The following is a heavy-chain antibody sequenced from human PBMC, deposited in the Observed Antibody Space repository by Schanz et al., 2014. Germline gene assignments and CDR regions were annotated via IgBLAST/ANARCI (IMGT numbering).Heavy chain of an antibody. J-gene: IGHJ6*02. CDR3: ARRGVDGLDV. D-gene: IGHD3-10*01. CDR2: ISWNSGNI. Sequence: EVQLVESGGGLVQPGGSLRLSCAASGFTFDDYAMHWVRQAPGKGLEWVSGISWNSGNIAYADSVKGRFTISRDNAKNSLYLQMNSLRPEDTALYYCARRGVDGLDVWGQGTTVTVSS. CDR1: GFTFDDYA. V-gene: IGHV3-9*01.